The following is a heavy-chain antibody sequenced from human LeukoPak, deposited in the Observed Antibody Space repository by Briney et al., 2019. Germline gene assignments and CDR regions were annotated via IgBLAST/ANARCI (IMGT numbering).Heavy chain of an antibody. D-gene: IGHD2-15*01. Sequence: HPGGSLRLSCAASGFTFSSYAMSLVRQAPGKGLEWVSAISGSGGSTYYADSVKGRFTISRDNSKNTLYLQMNSLRAEDTAAYYCANPILPEVVVAVSDAFDIWGQGTMVTVSS. V-gene: IGHV3-23*01. CDR2: ISGSGGST. CDR1: GFTFSSYA. J-gene: IGHJ3*02. CDR3: ANPILPEVVVAVSDAFDI.